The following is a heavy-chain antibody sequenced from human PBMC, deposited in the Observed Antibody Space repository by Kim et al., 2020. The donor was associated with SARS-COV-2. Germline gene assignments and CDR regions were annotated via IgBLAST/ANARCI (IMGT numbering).Heavy chain of an antibody. CDR2: IVVGSGNT. D-gene: IGHD3-22*01. V-gene: IGHV1-58*01. CDR1: GFTFTSSA. CDR3: AAAPPPSDTYYYDSSAVPYWYFDL. Sequence: SVKVSCKASGFTFTSSAVQWVRQARGQRLEWMGWIVVGSGNTNYAQKFQERVTITRDMSTSTAYMELSSLRSEDTAVYYCAAAPPPSDTYYYDSSAVPYWYFDLWGRGTLVTVSS. J-gene: IGHJ2*01.